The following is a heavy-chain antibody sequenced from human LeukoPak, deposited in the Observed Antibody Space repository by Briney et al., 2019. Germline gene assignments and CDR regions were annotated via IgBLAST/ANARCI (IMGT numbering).Heavy chain of an antibody. V-gene: IGHV3-48*01. J-gene: IGHJ3*02. Sequence: QTGGSLRLSCAASGFTFSSYAMSWGRQAPGKGLEWVSYISSSSSTIYYADSVKGRFTISRDNAKNSLYLQMNSLRAEDTAVYYCARDRVELGWGAFEIWGQGTMVTVSS. CDR3: ARDRVELGWGAFEI. D-gene: IGHD7-27*01. CDR2: ISSSSSTI. CDR1: GFTFSSYA.